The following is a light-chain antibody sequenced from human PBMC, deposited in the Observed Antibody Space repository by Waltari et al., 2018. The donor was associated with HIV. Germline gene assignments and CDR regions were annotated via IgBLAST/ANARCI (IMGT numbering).Light chain of an antibody. CDR3: QVWLSFLDHPGV. Sequence: LTQPASVSGSPGQTARIPCGGDTIGTKSVHWYQQKPGQAPVLVVYDDSVRPSGIPERISGSNSGNTATLTISRVEPGDEADYYCQVWLSFLDHPGVFGGGTKLTVL. CDR1: TIGTKS. J-gene: IGLJ3*02. CDR2: DDS. V-gene: IGLV3-21*02.